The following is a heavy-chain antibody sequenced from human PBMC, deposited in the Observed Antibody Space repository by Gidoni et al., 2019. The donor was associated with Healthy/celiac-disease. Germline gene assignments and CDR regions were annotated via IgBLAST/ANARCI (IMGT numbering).Heavy chain of an antibody. Sequence: QVQLVQSGAEVKKPGSSVKASCKASGGTFSSYAISWVRQAPGPGLEWMGGIIPIFGTANYAQKFQGRVTITADESTSTAYMELSSLRSEDTAVYYCAKGGNTAMVTAYYYGMDVWGQGTTVTVSS. CDR3: AKGGNTAMVTAYYYGMDV. CDR2: IIPIFGTA. CDR1: GGTFSSYA. J-gene: IGHJ6*02. V-gene: IGHV1-69*01. D-gene: IGHD5-18*01.